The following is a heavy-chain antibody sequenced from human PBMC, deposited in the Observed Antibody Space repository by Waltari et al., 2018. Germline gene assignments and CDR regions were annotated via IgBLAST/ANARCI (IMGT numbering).Heavy chain of an antibody. V-gene: IGHV3-48*01. J-gene: IGHJ5*02. Sequence: EVQLVESGGGLVQPGGSLRLSCAASGFTFSSYSMNWVRQAPGKGLGWVSYRMSSSSTRYYADSVKGRFTIARDNAKNSLYLQMNSLRAEDTAVYYCARDKEQLVQGWFDPWGQGTLVTVSS. CDR2: RMSSSSTR. D-gene: IGHD6-13*01. CDR1: GFTFSSYS. CDR3: ARDKEQLVQGWFDP.